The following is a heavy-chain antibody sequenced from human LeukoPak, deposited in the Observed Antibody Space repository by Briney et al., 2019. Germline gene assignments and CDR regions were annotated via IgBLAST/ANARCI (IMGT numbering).Heavy chain of an antibody. CDR2: MNPNSGNT. CDR3: ARGLRVLRYFDWHDYYYYYYMDV. Sequence: ASVKVSCKASGYTFTSYDINWVRQATGQGLEWMGWMNPNSGNTGYAQKFQGRVTMTRNTSISTAYMELSSLRSEDTAVYYCARGLRVLRYFDWHDYYYYYYMDVWGKGTTVTISS. D-gene: IGHD3-9*01. CDR1: GYTFTSYD. J-gene: IGHJ6*03. V-gene: IGHV1-8*01.